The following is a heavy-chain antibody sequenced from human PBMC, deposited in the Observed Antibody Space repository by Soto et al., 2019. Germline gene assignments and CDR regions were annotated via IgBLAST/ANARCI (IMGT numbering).Heavy chain of an antibody. D-gene: IGHD2-2*01. CDR1: GGTFSSYA. CDR3: ARHVPAAGYYYGMDV. CDR2: IIPIFGTA. V-gene: IGHV1-69*12. J-gene: IGHJ6*02. Sequence: QVQLVQSGAEVKKPGSSVKVSCKASGGTFSSYAISWVRQAPGQGLEWMGGIIPIFGTANYAQKFQGRVTITADESTSPAYMELSSLRSEDTAEYYCARHVPAAGYYYGMDVWGQGTTVTGSS.